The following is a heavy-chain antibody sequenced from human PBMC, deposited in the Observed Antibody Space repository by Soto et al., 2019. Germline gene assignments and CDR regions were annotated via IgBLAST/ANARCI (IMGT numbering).Heavy chain of an antibody. J-gene: IGHJ4*02. CDR3: ARDLQADY. CDR1: GYTFPNYG. Sequence: ASVKVSCKASGYTFPNYGIHWVRQAPGQKLEWMGWINAGNGNTKYSQKFQGRVTITRDTSASTAYMELSSLRSEDTAVYYCARDLQADYGGQGTLVTV. CDR2: INAGNGNT. V-gene: IGHV1-3*01.